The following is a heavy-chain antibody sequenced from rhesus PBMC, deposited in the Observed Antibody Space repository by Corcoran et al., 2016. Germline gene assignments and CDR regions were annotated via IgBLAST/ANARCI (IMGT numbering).Heavy chain of an antibody. CDR3: ARDGYSKTIDY. V-gene: IGHV4S10*01. D-gene: IGHD5-30*01. CDR2: IYGNSTST. CDR1: GGSISDSYR. J-gene: IGHJ4*01. Sequence: QVQLQESGPGVVKPSETLSLTCAVSGGSISDSYRWSWIRQPPGKGLEWIGYIYGNSTSTNYHPSLKSRVTISKDTSKNQFSLKLSSVTAADTAVYYCARDGYSKTIDYWGQGVLVTVSS.